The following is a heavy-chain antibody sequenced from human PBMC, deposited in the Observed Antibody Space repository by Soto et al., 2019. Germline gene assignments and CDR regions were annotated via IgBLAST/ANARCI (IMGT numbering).Heavy chain of an antibody. CDR2: IYWDDDK. D-gene: IGHD3-10*01. V-gene: IGHV2-5*02. CDR3: AHRPIRITMVRGVANWFDP. CDR1: GFSLSTSGVG. Sequence: QITLKESGPTLVKPTQTLTLTCTFSGFSLSTSGVGVGWIRQPPGKALEWLALIYWDDDKRYSPSLKSRLTITKDTSKNQVVLTMTNMDPVDTATYYCAHRPIRITMVRGVANWFDPWGQGTLVTVSS. J-gene: IGHJ5*02.